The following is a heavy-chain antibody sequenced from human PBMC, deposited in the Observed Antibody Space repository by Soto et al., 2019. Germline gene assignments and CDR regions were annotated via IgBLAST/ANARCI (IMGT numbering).Heavy chain of an antibody. CDR3: ARSPGYSYGDY. V-gene: IGHV1-18*01. J-gene: IGHJ4*02. CDR2: INAYSGDT. D-gene: IGHD5-18*01. CDR1: GYTFTRSG. Sequence: ASVRVSCKASGYTFTRSGITWVRQAPGQGLEWMGWINAYSGDTNYAQKLQGRVAMTRDTSTSTAYMELSSLRSEDTAVYYCARSPGYSYGDYWGQGTLVTVPS.